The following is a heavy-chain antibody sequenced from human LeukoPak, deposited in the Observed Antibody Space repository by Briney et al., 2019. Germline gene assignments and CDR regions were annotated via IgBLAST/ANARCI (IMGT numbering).Heavy chain of an antibody. CDR3: ASSVPKDYGDFPYYFDY. Sequence: SVKVSCKASGGTFSSYAISWVRQAPGQGLEWMGRIIPILGIANYAQKFQGRVTITADKSTSTAYMGLSSLRSEDTAVYYCASSVPKDYGDFPYYFDYWGQGTLVTVSS. CDR1: GGTFSSYA. J-gene: IGHJ4*02. V-gene: IGHV1-69*04. D-gene: IGHD4-17*01. CDR2: IIPILGIA.